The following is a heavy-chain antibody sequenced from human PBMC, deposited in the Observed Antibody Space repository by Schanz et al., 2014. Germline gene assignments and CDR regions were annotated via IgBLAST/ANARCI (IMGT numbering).Heavy chain of an antibody. CDR2: VFPNGIT. V-gene: IGHV4-61*02. CDR1: GGSIRSGTYY. CDR3: ARDTTWRLDL. D-gene: IGHD1-1*01. J-gene: IGHJ2*01. Sequence: QVQLQESGPGLVKPSQTLSLTCTVSGGSIRSGTYYWGWIRQPAGKALEWVGRVFPNGITNYNPSLKSRVPISRDTSKTQFSLPLTSLTAADTAVYYCARDTTWRLDLWGRGTLVTVSS.